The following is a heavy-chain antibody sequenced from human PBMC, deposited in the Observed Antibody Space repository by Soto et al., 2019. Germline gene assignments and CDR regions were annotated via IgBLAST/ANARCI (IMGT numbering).Heavy chain of an antibody. Sequence: GGSLRLSCTASGFTFGDYAMSWFRQAPGKGLEWVGFIRSKAYGGTTEYAASVKGRFTISRDDSKSIAYLQMNSLKTEDTAVYYCTRXETSSSSPPLYYYGMDVWGQGTTVTVSS. CDR2: IRSKAYGGTT. D-gene: IGHD6-6*01. CDR3: TRXETSSSSPPLYYYGMDV. V-gene: IGHV3-49*03. CDR1: GFTFGDYA. J-gene: IGHJ6*02.